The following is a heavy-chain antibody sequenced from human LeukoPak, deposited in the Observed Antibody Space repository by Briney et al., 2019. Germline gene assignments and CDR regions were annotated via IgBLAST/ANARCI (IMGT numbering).Heavy chain of an antibody. Sequence: GGSLRLSCAASGFTFSSYSMNWVRHAPGKGLEWVSSISSSSSYIYYADSVKGRFTISRDNAKNSLYLQMNSLRAEDTAVYYCARDRQWLALDAFDIWGQGTMVTVSS. CDR3: ARDRQWLALDAFDI. D-gene: IGHD6-19*01. J-gene: IGHJ3*02. V-gene: IGHV3-21*01. CDR1: GFTFSSYS. CDR2: ISSSSSYI.